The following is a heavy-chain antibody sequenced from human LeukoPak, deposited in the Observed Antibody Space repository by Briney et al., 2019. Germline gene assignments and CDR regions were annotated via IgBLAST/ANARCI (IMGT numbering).Heavy chain of an antibody. CDR3: ARDRGSYYSDYYYYYMDV. CDR1: GFTFSSYA. CDR2: ISGSGGST. Sequence: PGGSLRLSCAASGFTFSSYAMSWVCQAPGKGLEWVSAISGSGGSTYYADCVKGRFTISRDNSKNTLYLQMNSLRAEDTAVYYCARDRGSYYSDYYYYYMDVWGKGTTVTVSS. D-gene: IGHD1-26*01. V-gene: IGHV3-23*01. J-gene: IGHJ6*03.